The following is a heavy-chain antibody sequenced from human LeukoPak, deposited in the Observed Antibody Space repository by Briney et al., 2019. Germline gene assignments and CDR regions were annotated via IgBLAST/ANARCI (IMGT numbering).Heavy chain of an antibody. D-gene: IGHD3-22*01. CDR1: GYTFTSYA. Sequence: GASEKVSCKASGYTFTSYAMNWVRQAPGQGLEWMGRISAYNGLTNYARNLQDRVTMTTDTSTSTAYMELRRLRPSDTAVYYCARGPRYAYDSSALVLDSWGQGTLVTVSS. V-gene: IGHV1-18*01. CDR2: ISAYNGLT. CDR3: ARGPRYAYDSSALVLDS. J-gene: IGHJ4*02.